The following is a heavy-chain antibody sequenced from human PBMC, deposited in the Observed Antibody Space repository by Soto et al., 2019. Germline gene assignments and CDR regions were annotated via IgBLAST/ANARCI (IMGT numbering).Heavy chain of an antibody. V-gene: IGHV3-21*01. CDR2: ISSSSSYI. J-gene: IGHJ2*01. Sequence: EVQLVESGGGLVKPGGSLRLSCAASGFTFSSYSMNWVRQAPGKGLEWVSSISSSSSYIYYADSVKGRFTISRDNAKNSLYLQMNSLRAEDTAVYYCARLAIENWYFDLWGRGTLVTVSS. CDR1: GFTFSSYS. CDR3: ARLAIENWYFDL. D-gene: IGHD5-12*01.